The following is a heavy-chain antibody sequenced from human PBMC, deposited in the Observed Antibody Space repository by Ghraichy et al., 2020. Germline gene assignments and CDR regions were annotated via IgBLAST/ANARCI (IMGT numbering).Heavy chain of an antibody. V-gene: IGHV3-15*01. CDR3: TTDSMVDY. D-gene: IGHD2-2*01. CDR2: IKSKTEGGTT. CDR1: GFTFSNAR. Sequence: GGSRRLSCAASGFTFSNARMSWVRQAPGKGLEWVGRIKSKTEGGTTDYAAPVKGRFTISRDDSKNTMHLQMNSLKTEDTAVYYCTTDSMVDYWGQGTLVTVSS. J-gene: IGHJ4*02.